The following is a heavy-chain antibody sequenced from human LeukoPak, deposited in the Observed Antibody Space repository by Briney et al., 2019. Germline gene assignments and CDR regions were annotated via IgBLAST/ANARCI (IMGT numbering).Heavy chain of an antibody. CDR1: GYSFTSYW. V-gene: IGHV5-51*01. CDR2: IYPGDSDT. Sequence: GESLKISCKGSGYSFTSYWIGWVRQMPGKGLEWMGIIYPGDSDTRYSPSFQGQVTISADKSISTAYLQWSSLKASDTAMYYCAKRHYDGSGYEVFVYWGQGTLVTVSS. D-gene: IGHD3-22*01. J-gene: IGHJ4*02. CDR3: AKRHYDGSGYEVFVY.